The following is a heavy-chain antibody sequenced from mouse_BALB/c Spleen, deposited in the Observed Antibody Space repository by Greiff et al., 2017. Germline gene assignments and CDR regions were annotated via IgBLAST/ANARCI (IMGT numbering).Heavy chain of an antibody. Sequence: VKLVESGAELMKPGASVKISCKATGYTFSSYWIEWVKQRPGHGLEWIGEILPGSGSTNYNEKFKGKATFTADTSSNTAYMQLSSLTSEDSAVYYCAREGFYGNYVDFDYWGQGTTLTVSS. V-gene: IGHV1-9*01. CDR1: GYTFSSYW. J-gene: IGHJ2*01. CDR3: AREGFYGNYVDFDY. D-gene: IGHD2-1*01. CDR2: ILPGSGST.